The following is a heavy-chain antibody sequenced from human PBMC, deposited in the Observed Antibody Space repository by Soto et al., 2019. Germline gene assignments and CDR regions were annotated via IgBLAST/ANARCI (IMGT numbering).Heavy chain of an antibody. CDR1: GFTFSSYE. D-gene: IGHD5-18*01. CDR2: ISSSGSTI. Sequence: PGGSLRLSCAASGFTFSSYEMNWVRQAPGKGLEWVSYISSSGSTIYYADSVKGRFTISRDNAKNSLYLQMNSLRAEDTAVYYCARVGTHGGYSYGTYGMDVWGQGTTVTVSS. J-gene: IGHJ6*02. V-gene: IGHV3-48*03. CDR3: ARVGTHGGYSYGTYGMDV.